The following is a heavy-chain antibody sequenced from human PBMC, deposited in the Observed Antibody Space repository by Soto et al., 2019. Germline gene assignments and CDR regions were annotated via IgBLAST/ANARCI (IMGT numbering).Heavy chain of an antibody. CDR1: GGTFSSYA. CDR2: IIPIFGTA. CDR3: AREDIVLMVYAIGLRDYYGMDV. V-gene: IGHV1-69*13. D-gene: IGHD2-8*01. J-gene: IGHJ6*02. Sequence: AAVKVSCKASGGTFSSYAISWVRQAPGQGLEWMGGIIPIFGTANYAQKFQGRVTITADESTSTAYMELSSLRSEDTAVYYCAREDIVLMVYAIGLRDYYGMDVWGQGTTVTVYS.